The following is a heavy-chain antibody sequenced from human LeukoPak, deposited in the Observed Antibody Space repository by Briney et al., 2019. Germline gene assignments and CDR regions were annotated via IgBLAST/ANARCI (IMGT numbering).Heavy chain of an antibody. D-gene: IGHD5-18*01. CDR3: ARSVPYNYVSWFDP. CDR2: IYYSGST. V-gene: IGHV4-59*01. J-gene: IGHJ5*02. Sequence: SETLSLTCTVSGGSISSYYWSWIRQPPGKGLEWIGYIYYSGSTNYNPSLKSRVTISVDTSKNQFSLKLSSVTAADTAVYYCARSVPYNYVSWFDPWGQGTLVTVSS. CDR1: GGSISSYY.